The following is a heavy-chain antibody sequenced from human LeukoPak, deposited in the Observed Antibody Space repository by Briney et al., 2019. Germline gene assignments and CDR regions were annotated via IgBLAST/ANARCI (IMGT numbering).Heavy chain of an antibody. D-gene: IGHD3-10*01. Sequence: GGSLRLSCAASGFTFSSYAMSWVSQAPGKGLEWDSAISGSGGSTYYADSVKGRFTISRDNSKNTLYLQMNSLRAEDTAVYYCAKDSRHITMVRGVIYYFDYWGQGTLVTVSS. CDR2: ISGSGGST. CDR3: AKDSRHITMVRGVIYYFDY. J-gene: IGHJ4*02. CDR1: GFTFSSYA. V-gene: IGHV3-23*01.